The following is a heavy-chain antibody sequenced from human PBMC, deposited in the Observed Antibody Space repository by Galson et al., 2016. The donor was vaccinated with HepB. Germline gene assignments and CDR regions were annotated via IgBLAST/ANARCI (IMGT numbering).Heavy chain of an antibody. D-gene: IGHD3-22*01. CDR3: ARVDEGYYNLIDY. Sequence: SLRLSCAASGFAFSSYALNWVRQAPGKGLEWVSYIGSRSSPIHYADSVKGRFTISRDNAKNSLYLQMNSLRDEDTAVYYCARVDEGYYNLIDYWGQGTLVTVSS. CDR1: GFAFSSYA. V-gene: IGHV3-48*02. J-gene: IGHJ4*02. CDR2: IGSRSSPI.